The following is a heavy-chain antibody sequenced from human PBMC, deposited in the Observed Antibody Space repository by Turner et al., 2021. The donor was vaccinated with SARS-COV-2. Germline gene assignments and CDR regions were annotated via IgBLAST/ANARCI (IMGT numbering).Heavy chain of an antibody. V-gene: IGHV3-30*04. CDR1: GSTFSSYA. D-gene: IGHD1-1*01. CDR3: ARDQEGWKFDY. CDR2: ISYDGSNR. J-gene: IGHJ4*02. Sequence: QVKLVESGGGVVKAGRSLRLSCAASGSTFSSYAMHGVRQAPGKVLEWVAVISYDGSNRFYADSVKGRFTISRDNSKNALYLQMNSLRAEDTAVYYCARDQEGWKFDYWGQGTLVTVSS.